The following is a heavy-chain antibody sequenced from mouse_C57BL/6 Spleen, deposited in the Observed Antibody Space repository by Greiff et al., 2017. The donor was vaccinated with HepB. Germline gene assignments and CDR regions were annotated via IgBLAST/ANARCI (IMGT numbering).Heavy chain of an antibody. CDR2: IDPNSGGT. D-gene: IGHD2-4*01. CDR1: GYTFTSYW. V-gene: IGHV1-72*01. J-gene: IGHJ4*01. CDR3: ACSFYDYSYYYAMDY. Sequence: QVQLQQPGAELVKPGASVKLSCKASGYTFTSYWMHWVKQRPGRGLEWIGRIDPNSGGTKYNKKFKSKATLTVDKPSSTAYMQLSRLTSEDSAVYSCACSFYDYSYYYAMDYRGPTPSVTVAT.